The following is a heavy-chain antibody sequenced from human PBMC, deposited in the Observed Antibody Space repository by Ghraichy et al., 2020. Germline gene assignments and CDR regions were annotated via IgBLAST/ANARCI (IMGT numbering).Heavy chain of an antibody. D-gene: IGHD2-2*01. J-gene: IGHJ5*02. CDR2: IHYSGTT. CDR3: ARDQCSSTNCLVDP. V-gene: IGHV4-59*01. CDR1: GGSIRSYY. Sequence: SETLSLTCTVSGGSIRSYYWSWIRQPPGKGLEWIGYIHYSGTTNYNPSLQSRVTISVDTSKNQFSLKLSSVTAADTAVYYCARDQCSSTNCLVDPWGQGTLVAVS.